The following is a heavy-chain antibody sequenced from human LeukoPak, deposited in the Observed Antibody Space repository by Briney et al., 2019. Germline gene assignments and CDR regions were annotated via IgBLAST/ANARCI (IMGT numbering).Heavy chain of an antibody. CDR1: GGSFSGYY. CDR3: AIRAGYGRYGP. Sequence: SETLSLTCAVYGGSFSGYYWSWIRQPPGKGLEWIGEINHSGSTNYNPSLKSRVTISVDTSKNQFSLKLSSVTAADTAVYYCAIRAGYGRYGPWGQGTLVTVSS. D-gene: IGHD5-12*01. CDR2: INHSGST. V-gene: IGHV4-34*01. J-gene: IGHJ5*02.